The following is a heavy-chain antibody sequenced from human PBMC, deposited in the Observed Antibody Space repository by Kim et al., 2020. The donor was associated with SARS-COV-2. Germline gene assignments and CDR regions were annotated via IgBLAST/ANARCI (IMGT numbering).Heavy chain of an antibody. CDR3: ARLGPQKWLPSDAFDI. V-gene: IGHV1-2*02. D-gene: IGHD5-12*01. Sequence: ASVKVSCKASGYTFTGYYMHWVRQAPGQGLEWMGWINPNSGGTNYAQKFQGRVTMTRDTSISTAYMELSRLRSDDTAVYYCARLGPQKWLPSDAFDIWGQGTMVTVSS. J-gene: IGHJ3*02. CDR2: INPNSGGT. CDR1: GYTFTGYY.